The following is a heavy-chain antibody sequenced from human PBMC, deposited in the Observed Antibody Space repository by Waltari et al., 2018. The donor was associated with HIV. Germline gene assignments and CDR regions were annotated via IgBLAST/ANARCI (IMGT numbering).Heavy chain of an antibody. V-gene: IGHV3-49*03. CDR2: SRGKAFSGST. J-gene: IGHJ4*02. Sequence: EVHLVESGGGLVQPGRSLRLSCTASGFTFGDYGISWYRQAPGKGLEWLRLSRGKAFSGSTEYAASVKGRVTVSRDDSKSIAYLQINSLKTEDTAVYYCTRSLLATANLWSGGYWGQGALVTVSS. D-gene: IGHD2-21*02. CDR1: GFTFGDYG. CDR3: TRSLLATANLWSGGY.